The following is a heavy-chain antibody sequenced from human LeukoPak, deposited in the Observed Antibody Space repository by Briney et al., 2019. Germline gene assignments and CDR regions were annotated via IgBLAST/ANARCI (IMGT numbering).Heavy chain of an antibody. CDR1: GFTFSSYE. J-gene: IGHJ4*02. Sequence: GGSLRLSCAASGFTFSSYEMNWVRQAPGKGLEWVSAISGNGGTTYYADSVKGRLTISRDNSKNMVYLQMNSLRVEDTAVYFCAKDQGIAARPEDHWGQGTLVTVSS. D-gene: IGHD6-25*01. CDR2: ISGNGGTT. V-gene: IGHV3-23*01. CDR3: AKDQGIAARPEDH.